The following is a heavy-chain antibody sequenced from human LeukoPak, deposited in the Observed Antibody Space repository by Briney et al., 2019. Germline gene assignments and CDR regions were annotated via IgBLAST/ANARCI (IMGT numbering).Heavy chain of an antibody. J-gene: IGHJ6*02. Sequence: PSETLSLTCTVSGGSISSGRYYWSWIRQHPGKGLEWIGYIYYSGSTYYNPSLKSRVTISVDTSKNQFSLKLSSVTAADTAVYYCARVVAAYYYYCYGMDVWGQGTTVTVSS. CDR1: GGSISSGRYY. D-gene: IGHD2-15*01. CDR2: IYYSGST. CDR3: ARVVAAYYYYCYGMDV. V-gene: IGHV4-31*03.